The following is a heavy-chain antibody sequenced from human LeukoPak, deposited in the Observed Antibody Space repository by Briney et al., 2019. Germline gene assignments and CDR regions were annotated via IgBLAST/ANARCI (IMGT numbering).Heavy chain of an antibody. V-gene: IGHV3-11*03. Sequence: PGGSLRLSCAASGFTFIDYSMSWIRQAPGKGLEWVSYISPTSDYTSYADSVKGRFTIFRDNAKNSLFLQMNSLRVEDTAVYYCARCHYNSSPDFWGQGTLVTVSS. CDR1: GFTFIDYS. J-gene: IGHJ4*02. CDR2: ISPTSDYT. CDR3: ARCHYNSSPDF. D-gene: IGHD6-13*01.